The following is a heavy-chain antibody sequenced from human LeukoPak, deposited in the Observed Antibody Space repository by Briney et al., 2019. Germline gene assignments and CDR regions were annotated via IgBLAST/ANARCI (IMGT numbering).Heavy chain of an antibody. J-gene: IGHJ4*02. D-gene: IGHD4-11*01. V-gene: IGHV5-51*01. CDR1: GYSFTTHW. CDR3: ARLDYRHYFDY. Sequence: GESLKISCKGSGYSFTTHWIGWVRQLPGKGLEWMGLIFPGDSETIYSPSFQGQVTISADKSISTAYLQWSSLKASDTAMYYCARLDYRHYFDYWGQGTLVTVSS. CDR2: IFPGDSET.